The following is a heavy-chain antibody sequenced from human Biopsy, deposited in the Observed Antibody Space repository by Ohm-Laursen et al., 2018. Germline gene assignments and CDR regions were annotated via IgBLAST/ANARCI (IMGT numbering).Heavy chain of an antibody. V-gene: IGHV1-2*02. J-gene: IGHJ4*02. D-gene: IGHD3-3*01. CDR2: IYPNSGDT. CDR3: ARDLLEWSLPS. Sequence: ASVKVSCKASGDVFLGYYLHWVRQAPGQGLEWMGSIYPNSGDTDFAQKFQGRVSMTRGTSVSTAYLELSSLRSDDTAIYYCARDLLEWSLPSWGQGTLVTVSS. CDR1: GDVFLGYY.